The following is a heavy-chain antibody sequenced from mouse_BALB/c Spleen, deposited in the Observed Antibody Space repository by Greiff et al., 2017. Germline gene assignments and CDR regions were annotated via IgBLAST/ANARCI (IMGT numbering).Heavy chain of an antibody. CDR1: GLTFSSYG. Sequence: EVQGVESGGDLVKPGGSLKLSCAASGLTFSSYGMSWVRQTPDKRLEWVATISSGGSYTYYPDSVKGRFTISRDNAKNTLYLQMSSLKSEDTAMYYCARGGNYPAWFAYWGQGTLVTVSA. D-gene: IGHD2-1*01. J-gene: IGHJ3*01. V-gene: IGHV5-6*01. CDR2: ISSGGSYT. CDR3: ARGGNYPAWFAY.